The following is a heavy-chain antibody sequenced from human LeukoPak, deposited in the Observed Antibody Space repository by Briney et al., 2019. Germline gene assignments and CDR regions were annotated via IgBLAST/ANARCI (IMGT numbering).Heavy chain of an antibody. V-gene: IGHV3-23*01. CDR2: ISGSGGST. Sequence: GGSLRLSCAASGFTFSSYAMSWVRQAPGKGLEWVSAISGSGGSTYYADSVKGRFTISRDNSKNTLYLQMNSLRAEDTAVYYCAKGGSGWYGSIIDYRGQGTLVTVSS. CDR1: GFTFSSYA. J-gene: IGHJ4*02. D-gene: IGHD6-19*01. CDR3: AKGGSGWYGSIIDY.